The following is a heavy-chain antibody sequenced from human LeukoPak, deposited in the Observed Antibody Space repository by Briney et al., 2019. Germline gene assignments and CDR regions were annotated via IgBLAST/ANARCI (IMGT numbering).Heavy chain of an antibody. CDR3: ARVGRGYDAFDI. J-gene: IGHJ3*02. Sequence: GGSLRLSCAASGFTFSSYSMNWVRQAPGKGLEWVSSISGSSSYIYYADSVKGRFTISRDNAKNSLYLQMNSLRAEDTAVYYCARVGRGYDAFDIWGQGTMVTVSS. CDR1: GFTFSSYS. V-gene: IGHV3-21*01. CDR2: ISGSSSYI. D-gene: IGHD1-26*01.